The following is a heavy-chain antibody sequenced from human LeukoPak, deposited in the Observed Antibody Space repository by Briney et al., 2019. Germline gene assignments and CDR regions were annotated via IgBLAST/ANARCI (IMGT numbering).Heavy chain of an antibody. CDR1: GFTFSSYA. D-gene: IGHD4-17*01. Sequence: PGGSLRLSCAASGFTFSSYALAWVRQAPGKGLEGVSTISGSGGSTYYADSVKGRFTISRDNSKRSLYLQMNSLRAEDTAVYYCANRVGGVTRGAPWGQGTLVTVSS. CDR2: ISGSGGST. J-gene: IGHJ5*02. CDR3: ANRVGGVTRGAP. V-gene: IGHV3-23*01.